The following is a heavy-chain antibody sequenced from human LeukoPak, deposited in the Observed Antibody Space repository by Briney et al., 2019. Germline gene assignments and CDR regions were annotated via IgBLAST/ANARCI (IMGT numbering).Heavy chain of an antibody. CDR2: ISSSSTHI. Sequence: PGGSLRLSCAASVFTLSSYSMNWVRQAPGKGLEWVSYISSSSTHIYYADSVKGRFTISRDNARNSLYLQMNSLRAEDTAIYYCARSEHSSSSFDYWGQGTLVTVSS. CDR3: ARSEHSSSSFDY. D-gene: IGHD6-6*01. V-gene: IGHV3-21*01. J-gene: IGHJ4*02. CDR1: VFTLSSYS.